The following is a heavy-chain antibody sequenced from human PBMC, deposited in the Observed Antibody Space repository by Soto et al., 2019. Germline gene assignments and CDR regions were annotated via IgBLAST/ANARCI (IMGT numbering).Heavy chain of an antibody. V-gene: IGHV3-11*01. CDR3: ARDRQPSSYIGLDV. J-gene: IGHJ6*02. CDR2: IGCSGDTI. CDR1: GFTFSAHY. Sequence: GGSLRLSCEASGFTFSAHYMSWVRQAPGKGLEWVSHIGCSGDTIYYADSVKCRFTISRDNAKNSLYLQMNSLRVEDTAVYYCARDRQPSSYIGLDVWGQGTTVTVSS. D-gene: IGHD4-4*01.